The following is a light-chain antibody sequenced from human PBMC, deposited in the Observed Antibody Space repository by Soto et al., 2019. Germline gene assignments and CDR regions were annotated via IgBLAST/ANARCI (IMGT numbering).Light chain of an antibody. J-gene: IGKJ4*01. Sequence: DIQMTQSPSSLSASVGDRVTITCRASQDIRNNLGWYHQKPGKAPKRLIYGASSLQSGVPSRFSGSGSGTEFTLTSRSLQPEDFETYYCLIHNSYPLPVGGGTKVDLK. CDR3: LIHNSYPLP. V-gene: IGKV1-17*01. CDR2: GAS. CDR1: QDIRNN.